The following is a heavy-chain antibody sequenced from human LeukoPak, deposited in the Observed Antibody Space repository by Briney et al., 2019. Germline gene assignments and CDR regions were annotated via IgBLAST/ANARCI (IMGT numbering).Heavy chain of an antibody. Sequence: ASVKVSCKASGGTFSSYAISWVRQAPGQGLEWMGGIIPIFGTANYAQKFQGSVTITADKSTSTAYMELSSLRSEDTAVYYCARVVVVVPAAINYYYYMDVWGKGTTVTVSS. D-gene: IGHD2-2*01. CDR3: ARVVVVVPAAINYYYYMDV. CDR1: GGTFSSYA. V-gene: IGHV1-69*06. CDR2: IIPIFGTA. J-gene: IGHJ6*03.